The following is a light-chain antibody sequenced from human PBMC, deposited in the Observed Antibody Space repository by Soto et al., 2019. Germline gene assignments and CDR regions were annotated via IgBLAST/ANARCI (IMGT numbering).Light chain of an antibody. V-gene: IGKV1-33*01. CDR1: QSISGW. CDR2: DAS. CDR3: HQYDNVPQT. Sequence: DIPMTQSPSTLSASVGDRVTITCRASQSISGWLAWYQQKPGKAPKLLIYDASNLQTGVPSRFSGSGSGTHFTFTISSLQPEDSASYYCHQYDNVPQTFGQGTKLEIK. J-gene: IGKJ2*01.